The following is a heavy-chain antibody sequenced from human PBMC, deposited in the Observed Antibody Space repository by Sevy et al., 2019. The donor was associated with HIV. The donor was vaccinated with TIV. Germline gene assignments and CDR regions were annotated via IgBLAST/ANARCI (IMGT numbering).Heavy chain of an antibody. J-gene: IGHJ4*02. D-gene: IGHD1-26*01. CDR1: GYTFTSYY. Sequence: GSVKVSCKASGYTFTSYYMHWVRQAPGQGLEWMGIINPSGGGTTYAQKFQGRVTMTRDTSTSTVYMELSSLRSEDTAVYYCARGEGHSDFDYWGQGTLVTVSS. CDR2: INPSGGGT. CDR3: ARGEGHSDFDY. V-gene: IGHV1-46*01.